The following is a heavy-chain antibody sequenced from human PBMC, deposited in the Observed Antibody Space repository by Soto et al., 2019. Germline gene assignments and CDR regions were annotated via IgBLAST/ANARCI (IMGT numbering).Heavy chain of an antibody. CDR1: GFTLSSSA. J-gene: IGHJ5*02. CDR3: ARCTVDTIVTSGWCHYLDP. CDR2: VSGSGGTT. V-gene: IGHV3-23*01. D-gene: IGHD6-19*01. Sequence: EVQLLDSGGGFVQPGGSLRLSCAASGFTLSSSAMSWVRQAPGKGLEWVSAVSGSGGTTYYADSVRGRFTISRDNSKNTLYLQMNSLRAEDTAIYFCARCTVDTIVTSGWCHYLDPWGQGTLVTVSS.